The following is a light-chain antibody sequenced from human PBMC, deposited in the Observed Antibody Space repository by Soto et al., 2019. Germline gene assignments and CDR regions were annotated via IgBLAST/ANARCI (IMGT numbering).Light chain of an antibody. CDR1: QTIDSF. CDR2: APS. V-gene: IGKV1-39*01. CDR3: QQNYNAPFT. J-gene: IGKJ2*01. Sequence: DIQLTQSPSSLSASVGDTVTITCRASQTIDSFLIWYQQKPGIAPKVLIYAPSSLQSRVPSRFSGSGSVTDFTLAINSLHPEDFATYYCQQNYNAPFTFGQGSKL.